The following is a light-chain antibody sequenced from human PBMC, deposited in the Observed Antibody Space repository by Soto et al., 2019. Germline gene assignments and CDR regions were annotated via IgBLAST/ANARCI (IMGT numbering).Light chain of an antibody. CDR2: GAS. CDR3: QQYGSSGT. CDR1: QSVSSN. V-gene: IGKV3-15*01. J-gene: IGKJ1*01. Sequence: EIVMTHSPATVSVSPVERATRSCRASQSVSSNLAWYQQKPGQAPRLLIYGASTRATGIPARFSGSGSGTDFTLTISRLEPEDFAVYYCQQYGSSGTFGQGTKVDI.